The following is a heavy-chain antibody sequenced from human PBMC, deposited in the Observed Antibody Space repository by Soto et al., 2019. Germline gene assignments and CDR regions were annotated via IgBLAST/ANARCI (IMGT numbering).Heavy chain of an antibody. V-gene: IGHV3-15*01. D-gene: IGHD2-2*01. J-gene: IGHJ6*02. CDR3: TTDGALYCSSTSCSDYYYYGMDV. CDR2: IKSKTDGGTT. CDR1: GFTFSNAR. Sequence: SGGSLRLSCAASGFTFSNARMSWVRQAPGKGLEWVGRIKSKTDGGTTDYAAPVKGRFTISRDDSKNTLYLQMNSLKTEDTAVYYCTTDGALYCSSTSCSDYYYYGMDVWGQGTTVTVSS.